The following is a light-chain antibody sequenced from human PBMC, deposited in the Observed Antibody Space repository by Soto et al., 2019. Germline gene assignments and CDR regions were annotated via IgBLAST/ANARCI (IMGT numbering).Light chain of an antibody. CDR2: DVN. CDR3: SSFTSYSTLV. V-gene: IGLV2-14*03. J-gene: IGLJ2*01. Sequence: QSVLTQPASVSGSPGQSITISCTGTSRDVGGYSYVSWYQQHPGKAPKLMIYDVNNSPSGVSDRFSGSKSGNTASLTISGIQADDESDYYCSSFTSYSTLVFGGGTKLTFL. CDR1: SRDVGGYSY.